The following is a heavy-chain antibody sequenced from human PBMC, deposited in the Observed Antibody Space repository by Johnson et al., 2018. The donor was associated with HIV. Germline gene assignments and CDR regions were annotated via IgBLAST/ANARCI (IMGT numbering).Heavy chain of an antibody. D-gene: IGHD4-17*01. CDR2: ISYDGSNK. CDR3: AKMVHGEPPWAFDI. J-gene: IGHJ3*02. V-gene: IGHV3-30-3*02. Sequence: QLVESGGGVVQPGRSLRLSCAASGFTFSSYAMHWVRQAPGKGLEWVAVISYDGSNKYYADSVKGRFTISRDNSKNTLYLQMNSLRAEDTAVYYCAKMVHGEPPWAFDIWGQGTMVTVSS. CDR1: GFTFSSYA.